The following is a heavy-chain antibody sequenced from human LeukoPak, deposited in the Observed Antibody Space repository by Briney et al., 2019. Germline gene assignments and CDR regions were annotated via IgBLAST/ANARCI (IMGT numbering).Heavy chain of an antibody. D-gene: IGHD3-10*01. CDR1: GDSISNYY. V-gene: IGHV4-59*12. J-gene: IGHJ3*02. CDR3: ATTRRITMIGGAFNI. CDR2: IYYSGTT. Sequence: SETLSLTCTVSGDSISNYYWSWIRQPPGKGLEWIGYIYYSGTTNYNPSLKSRVSISVDTSKNQFSLKLNSVTAADTAVYYCATTRRITMIGGAFNIWGQGTVVTVSS.